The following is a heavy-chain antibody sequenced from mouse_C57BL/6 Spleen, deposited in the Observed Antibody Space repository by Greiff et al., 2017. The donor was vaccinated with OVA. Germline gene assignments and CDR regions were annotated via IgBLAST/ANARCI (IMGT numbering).Heavy chain of an antibody. V-gene: IGHV5-4*01. CDR2: ISDGGSYT. CDR3: ARDGGSSFTYYFDY. D-gene: IGHD1-1*01. CDR1: GFTFSSYA. Sequence: EVQGVESGGGLVKPGGSLKLSCAASGFTFSSYAMSWVRQTPEKRLEWVATISDGGSYTYYPDNVKGRFTISRDNAKNNLYLQMSHLKSEDTAMYYCARDGGSSFTYYFDYGGQGTTLTVSS. J-gene: IGHJ2*01.